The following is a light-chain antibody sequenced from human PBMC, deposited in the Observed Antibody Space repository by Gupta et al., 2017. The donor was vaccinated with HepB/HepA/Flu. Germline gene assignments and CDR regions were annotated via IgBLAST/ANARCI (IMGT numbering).Light chain of an antibody. V-gene: IGKV1-16*01. J-gene: IGKJ4*01. CDR1: QGITNY. CDR2: AAS. Sequence: DIQMTQSPSSLSSSIGDTVTITCRASQGITNYLAWFQQKQGKAPKFLIYAASKWSSGVPSTFSGSGSGTDFTLTIRGLQPEDFASYYCQQDTSSPFAFGRGTKVDI. CDR3: QQDTSSPFA.